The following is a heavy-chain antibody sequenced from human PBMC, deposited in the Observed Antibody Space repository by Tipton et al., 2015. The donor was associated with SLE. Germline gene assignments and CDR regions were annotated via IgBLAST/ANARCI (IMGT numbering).Heavy chain of an antibody. J-gene: IGHJ4*02. Sequence: TLSLTCAVYGGSFSGYYWSWIRQPPGKGLEWIGEINQSGSTNYNASLKSRVAISVDTSKNQFSLKMSSVTAADTAMYYCARLSSGTGDFEHWGQGTLVVVSS. CDR3: ARLSSGTGDFEH. CDR2: INQSGST. CDR1: GGSFSGYY. D-gene: IGHD7-27*01. V-gene: IGHV4-34*01.